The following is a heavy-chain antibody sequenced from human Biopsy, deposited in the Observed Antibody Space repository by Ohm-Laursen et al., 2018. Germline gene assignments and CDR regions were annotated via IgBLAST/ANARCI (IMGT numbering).Heavy chain of an antibody. CDR2: IYYTGST. CDR3: ARHAPSYSGSYWRYFDL. CDR1: GGSISSYY. V-gene: IGHV4-59*08. J-gene: IGHJ2*01. Sequence: SETLSLTCTVSGGSISSYYWSWIRQPPGRGLEWIGYIYYTGSTNYNPSLKSRVTISVDTSMNHPSLRLTSGTAADTAVYYCARHAPSYSGSYWRYFDLWGRGTLVTVSS. D-gene: IGHD1-26*01.